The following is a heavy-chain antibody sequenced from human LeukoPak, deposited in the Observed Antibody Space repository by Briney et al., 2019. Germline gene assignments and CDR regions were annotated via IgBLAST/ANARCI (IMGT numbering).Heavy chain of an antibody. CDR2: ISAYNGNT. D-gene: IGHD6-6*01. V-gene: IGHV1-18*01. CDR3: ARAVAIYSNSNRPFDS. Sequence: ASAKVSCKASGYTFTNYGISWVRQAPGQGLEWMGWISAYNGNTNYAQKLQGRVTMTTDTSTSTAYMDLRSLRSDDTAVYYCARAVAIYSNSNRPFDSWGQGTLVTVSS. J-gene: IGHJ4*02. CDR1: GYTFTNYG.